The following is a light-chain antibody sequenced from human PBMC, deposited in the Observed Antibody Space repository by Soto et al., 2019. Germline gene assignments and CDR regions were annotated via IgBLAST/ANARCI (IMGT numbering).Light chain of an antibody. Sequence: DIQMTQSPSSLSASVGDRVTITCRASQRISSYIHWYQQKLGKAPKLLIYAASSLESGVPSRFSGSGSGTDFTLTISSLQPEDFAICNCQQNYDTPRTFGQGTTRAI. V-gene: IGKV1-39*01. CDR1: QRISSY. CDR3: QQNYDTPRT. J-gene: IGKJ2*01. CDR2: AAS.